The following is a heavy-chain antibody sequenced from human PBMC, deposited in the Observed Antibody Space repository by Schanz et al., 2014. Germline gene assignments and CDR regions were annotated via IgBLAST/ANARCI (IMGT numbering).Heavy chain of an antibody. CDR2: INQSGDT. D-gene: IGHD2-2*01. CDR1: GGSFSGYY. CDR3: ARLYCSTPGCYVSPNGFAKDY. J-gene: IGHJ4*02. Sequence: QVQLVESGGGVVQPGRSLRLSCAVSGGSFSGYYWSWIRQPPDTGLEWIGEINQSGDTNYNPSLKSRVTISVDTPNNQFSLNRRFVPAADTAVYYCARLYCSTPGCYVSPNGFAKDYWGQGTLVTVSS. V-gene: IGHV4-34*01.